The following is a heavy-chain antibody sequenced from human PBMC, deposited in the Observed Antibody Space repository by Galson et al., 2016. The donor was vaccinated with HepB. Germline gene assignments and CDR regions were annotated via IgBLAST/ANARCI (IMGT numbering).Heavy chain of an antibody. CDR3: ARGYVARRTYIGHVWGSYPYFDY. Sequence: SETLSLTCAVYGGSFSGTYWTWIRQSPGKGLEWIGEITHGGRTNYNPSLKSRVIVSVETSKNEFSLKLTFVPAEDTAVYYCARGYVARRTYIGHVWGSYPYFDYWSQGALVTVSS. CDR1: GGSFSGTY. J-gene: IGHJ4*02. V-gene: IGHV4-34*01. CDR2: ITHGGRT. D-gene: IGHD3-16*02.